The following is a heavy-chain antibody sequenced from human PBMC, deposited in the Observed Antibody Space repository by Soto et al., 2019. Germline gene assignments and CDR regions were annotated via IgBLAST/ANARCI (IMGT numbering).Heavy chain of an antibody. CDR1: GYTLTELS. V-gene: IGHV1-24*01. Sequence: ASVKVSCKXSGYTLTELSMHWVRQAPGKGLEWMGGFDPEDGETIYVQKFQGRVTMTEDTSTDTAYMELSSLRSEDTAVYYCATDRPGYTIFDYWGQGTLVTVSS. CDR2: FDPEDGET. CDR3: ATDRPGYTIFDY. D-gene: IGHD5-18*01. J-gene: IGHJ4*02.